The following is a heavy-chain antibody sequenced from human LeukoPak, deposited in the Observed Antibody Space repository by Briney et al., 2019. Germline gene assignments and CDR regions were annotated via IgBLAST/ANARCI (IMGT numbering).Heavy chain of an antibody. J-gene: IGHJ4*02. D-gene: IGHD6-13*01. CDR3: AKVSYAAAAGEHDY. V-gene: IGHV3-30*18. CDR2: ISYDVNNK. CDR1: GFTFSSHG. Sequence: GRSLRLSCAASGFTFSSHGMHWVRQAPGKGLEWVAVISYDVNNKYYADSVKGRFTISRDNSKNTLYLQMNSLRAEDTAVYYCAKVSYAAAAGEHDYWGQGTLVTVSS.